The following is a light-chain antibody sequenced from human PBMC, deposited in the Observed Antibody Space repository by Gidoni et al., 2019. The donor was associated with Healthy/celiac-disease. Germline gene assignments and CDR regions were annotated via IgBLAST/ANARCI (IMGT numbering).Light chain of an antibody. V-gene: IGKV3-20*01. CDR2: GAS. CDR3: QQPGT. J-gene: IGKJ4*01. Sequence: EIVLTQSPGTLSLSPGESATLSCRASQSVSSSYLAWYQQKLGQAPRLLIYGASSRATGIPDRFSGSGSGTDFTLTISRLEPEDFAVYYCQQPGTFGGGTKVEIK. CDR1: QSVSSSY.